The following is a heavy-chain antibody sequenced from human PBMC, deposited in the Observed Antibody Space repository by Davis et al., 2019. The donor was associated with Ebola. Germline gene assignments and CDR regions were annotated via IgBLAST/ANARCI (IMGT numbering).Heavy chain of an antibody. CDR3: ARAPTWSEINYYCFDD. CDR2: INPNSGGT. CDR1: GYTFTSYG. J-gene: IGHJ4*02. Sequence: ASVKVSCKASGYTFTSYGISWVRQAPGQGLEWMGWINPNSGGTNYAQKFQGRVTMTRDTSISTAYMVLSSLRSEDTAVYYCARAPTWSEINYYCFDDWGQGTLVTVFS. V-gene: IGHV1-2*02. D-gene: IGHD3-10*01.